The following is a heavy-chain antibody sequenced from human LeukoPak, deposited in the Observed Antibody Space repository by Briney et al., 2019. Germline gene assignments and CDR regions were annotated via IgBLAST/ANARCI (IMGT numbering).Heavy chain of an antibody. V-gene: IGHV3-23*01. J-gene: IGHJ4*02. D-gene: IGHD3-22*01. CDR1: GFTFSSYW. CDR3: AKDRYYDNTGDHYESEY. CDR2: VSGSGGST. Sequence: PGGSLRLSCAASGFTFSSYWMSWVRQAPGKGLDWVSAVSGSGGSTHYADSVTGRFTISRDNSKNTLYLQMNSLRAEDTAVYYCAKDRYYDNTGDHYESEYWGQGTLVTVSS.